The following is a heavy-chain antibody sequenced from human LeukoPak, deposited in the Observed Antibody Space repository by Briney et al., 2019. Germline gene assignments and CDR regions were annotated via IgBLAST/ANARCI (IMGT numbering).Heavy chain of an antibody. CDR1: GFTFDDYG. CDR3: AREPSLTTYYYYYYMDV. Sequence: GGSLRLSCAASGFTFDDYGMSWVRQAPGKGLEWVSGINWNGGSTGYADSVKGRFTISRDNAKNSLYLQMNSLRAEDTALYYCAREPSLTTYYYYYYMDVWGKGTTVTVSS. J-gene: IGHJ6*03. CDR2: INWNGGST. D-gene: IGHD1-14*01. V-gene: IGHV3-20*04.